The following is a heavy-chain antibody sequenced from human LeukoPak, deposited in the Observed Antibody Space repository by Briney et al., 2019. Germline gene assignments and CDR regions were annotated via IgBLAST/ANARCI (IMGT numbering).Heavy chain of an antibody. Sequence: SETLSLTCAVYGGSFSGYYWTWIRQPPGKGLEWIGEINRNGSTNYNPSLKSRVTISVDTSKNQFSLKLSSVTAADTAVYYCARAGRAYRYYFDYWGQGTLVTVSS. V-gene: IGHV4-34*01. D-gene: IGHD2-21*01. CDR1: GGSFSGYY. CDR3: ARAGRAYRYYFDY. J-gene: IGHJ4*02. CDR2: INRNGST.